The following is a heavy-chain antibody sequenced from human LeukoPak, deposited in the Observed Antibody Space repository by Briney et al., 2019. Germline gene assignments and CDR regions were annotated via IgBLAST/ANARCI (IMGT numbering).Heavy chain of an antibody. V-gene: IGHV4-59*12. CDR2: IYYSGST. Sequence: SETLSLTCTVSGGSISSYYWSRIRQPPGKGLEWIGYIYYSGSTNYNPSLKSRVTISVDKSKNQFSLKLSSVTAADTAVYYCAREDYDDSGAWYFDLWGRGTLVTVSS. D-gene: IGHD3-3*01. CDR1: GGSISSYY. J-gene: IGHJ2*01. CDR3: AREDYDDSGAWYFDL.